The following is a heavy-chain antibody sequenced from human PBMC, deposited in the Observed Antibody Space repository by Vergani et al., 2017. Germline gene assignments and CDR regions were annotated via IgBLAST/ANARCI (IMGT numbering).Heavy chain of an antibody. CDR1: GYTFTGYY. J-gene: IGHJ5*02. CDR2: INTNSGGT. Sequence: QVQLVQSGAEVKKPGASVKVSCKASGYTFTGYYMHWVRQAPGQGLEWMGWINTNSGGTNYAQKFQGRVTMTRDTSISTAYMELSRLRSDDTAVYYCARVTAAEWFDPWGQGTLVTVSS. V-gene: IGHV1-2*02. D-gene: IGHD6-13*01. CDR3: ARVTAAEWFDP.